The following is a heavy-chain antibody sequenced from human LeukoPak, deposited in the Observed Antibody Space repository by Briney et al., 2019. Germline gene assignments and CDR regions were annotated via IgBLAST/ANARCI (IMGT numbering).Heavy chain of an antibody. CDR1: GFTFSSYS. D-gene: IGHD3-22*01. CDR2: VSSSSYI. J-gene: IGHJ1*01. V-gene: IGHV3-21*01. CDR3: ARDPGYYDSSGYFPAYFQH. Sequence: PGGSLRLSCAASGFTFSSYSMNWVRQAPGKGLEWVSSVSSSSYIYYADSVKGRFTISRDNAKNSLYLQMNSLRAEDTAVYYCARDPGYYDSSGYFPAYFQHWGQGTLVTVSS.